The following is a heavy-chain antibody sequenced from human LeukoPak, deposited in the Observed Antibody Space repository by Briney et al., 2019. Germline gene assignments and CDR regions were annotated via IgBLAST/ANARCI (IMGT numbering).Heavy chain of an antibody. D-gene: IGHD5-12*01. J-gene: IGHJ4*02. CDR1: GGSISSYY. Sequence: SETLSLTCIVSGGSISSYYWSWIRRPPGKGLEWIGYIYYTGSTSYNPSLKSRVTISLDTSKSQFSLRLTSVTAADTAVYYCASHGSSGHDPLTWGQGTLVTASS. CDR3: ASHGSSGHDPLT. CDR2: IYYTGST. V-gene: IGHV4-59*08.